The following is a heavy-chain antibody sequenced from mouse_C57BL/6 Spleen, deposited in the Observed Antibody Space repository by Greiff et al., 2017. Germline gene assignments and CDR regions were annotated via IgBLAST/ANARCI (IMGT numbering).Heavy chain of an antibody. CDR2: INPSTGGT. V-gene: IGHV1-42*01. J-gene: IGHJ3*01. CDR1: GYSFTGYY. CDR3: ARKAQAWFAY. Sequence: EVQLQQSGPELVKPGASVKISCKASGYSFTGYYMNWVKQSPEKSLEWIGEINPSTGGTTYNQKFKAKATLTVDKSSSTAYMQLKSLTSEDSAVYYCARKAQAWFAYWGQGTLVTVSA.